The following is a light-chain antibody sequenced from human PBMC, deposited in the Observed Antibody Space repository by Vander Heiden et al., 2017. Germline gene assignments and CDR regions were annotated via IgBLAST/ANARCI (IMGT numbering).Light chain of an antibody. V-gene: IGKV1-33*01. CDR3: QQYDNLPYT. Sequence: IQMTRSPSSLSASVGDRVTITCQASQDISNYLNWYQQKPGKAPKLLIYDASNLETGVPSRFSGSGSGTDFTFTISSLQPEDIATYYCQQYDNLPYTFGQGTKLEIK. CDR1: QDISNY. CDR2: DAS. J-gene: IGKJ2*01.